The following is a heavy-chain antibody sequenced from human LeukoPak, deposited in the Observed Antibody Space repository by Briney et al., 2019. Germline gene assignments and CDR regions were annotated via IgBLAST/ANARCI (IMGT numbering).Heavy chain of an antibody. D-gene: IGHD3-3*01. V-gene: IGHV5-51*01. CDR3: ARLFGSIFGVVTYYFDY. J-gene: IGHJ4*02. CDR2: IYPGDSDT. CDR1: GYSFTSYW. Sequence: GESLKISFKGSGYSFTSYWIDWVRQMPGKGLEWMGIIYPGDSDTRYSPSFQGQVTISADKSISTAYLQWSSLKASDTAMYYCARLFGSIFGVVTYYFDYWGQGTLVTVSS.